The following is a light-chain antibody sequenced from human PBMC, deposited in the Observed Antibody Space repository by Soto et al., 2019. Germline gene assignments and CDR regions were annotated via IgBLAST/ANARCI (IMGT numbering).Light chain of an antibody. CDR3: QQYVSSPWA. Sequence: EIVLAQSPGTLSLSPGERATLSCRASQSVTNSFLAWYQQKPGQAPRLLIYGASRRATGIPHRFTGSGSGTDFTLTISRLEPEDFAVYYCQQYVSSPWAFGQGTKVEI. CDR2: GAS. J-gene: IGKJ1*01. V-gene: IGKV3-20*01. CDR1: QSVTNSF.